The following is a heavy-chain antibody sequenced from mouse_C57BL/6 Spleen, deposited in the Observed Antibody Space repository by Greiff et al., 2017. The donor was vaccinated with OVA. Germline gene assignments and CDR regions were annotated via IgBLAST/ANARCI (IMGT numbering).Heavy chain of an antibody. Sequence: VQLQQPGTELVKPGASVKLSCKASGYTFTSYWMHWVKQRPGQGLEWIGNINPSNGGTNYNEKFKSKATLTVDKSSSTAYMQLSSLTSEDSAVYYCARSPQAYYSNYYAMDYWGQGTSVTVSS. CDR2: INPSNGGT. CDR1: GYTFTSYW. CDR3: ARSPQAYYSNYYAMDY. J-gene: IGHJ4*01. V-gene: IGHV1-53*01. D-gene: IGHD2-5*01.